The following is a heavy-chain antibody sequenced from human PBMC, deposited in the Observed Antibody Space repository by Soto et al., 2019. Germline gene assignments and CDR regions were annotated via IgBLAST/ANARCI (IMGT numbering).Heavy chain of an antibody. D-gene: IGHD6-13*01. CDR2: FDPEDGET. J-gene: IGHJ6*02. Sequence: ASVKVSCKVSGYTLTELSMHWVRQAPGKGLEWMGGFDPEDGETIYAQKFQGRVTMTEDTSTDTAYMELSSLRSEDTAVYYCATDTFERQLRNGMDFCGQGTTGTVSS. CDR1: GYTLTELS. V-gene: IGHV1-24*01. CDR3: ATDTFERQLRNGMDF.